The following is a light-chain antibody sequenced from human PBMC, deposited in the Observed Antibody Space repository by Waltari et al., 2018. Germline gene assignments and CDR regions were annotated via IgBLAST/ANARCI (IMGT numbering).Light chain of an antibody. CDR1: SSDVGSYNL. CDR3: CSYAGSSTSLV. CDR2: EGS. V-gene: IGLV2-23*01. Sequence: QSALTQPASVSGSPGQSITIPCTGTSSDVGSYNLVSWYQQHPGKAPKLMIYEGSKRPSGVANRFSGSKSGNTASLTISGLQAEDEADYYCCSYAGSSTSLVFGGGTKLTVL. J-gene: IGLJ3*02.